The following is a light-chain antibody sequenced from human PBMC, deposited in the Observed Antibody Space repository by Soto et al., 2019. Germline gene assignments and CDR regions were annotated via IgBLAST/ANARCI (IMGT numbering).Light chain of an antibody. V-gene: IGKV1-9*01. J-gene: IGKJ4*01. CDR3: QQLNSYPFT. CDR2: AAS. CDR1: QGISSY. Sequence: IQLTQSPSSLSASVGDRVTITCRASQGISSYLAWYQQKPGKAPKLLIYAASTLQSGVPLRFSGSGSGTDFTLTISSLQPEDFATYYCQQLNSYPFTFGGGTKVEIK.